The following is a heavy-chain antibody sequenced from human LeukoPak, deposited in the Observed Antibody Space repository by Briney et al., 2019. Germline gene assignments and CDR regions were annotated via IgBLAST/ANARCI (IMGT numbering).Heavy chain of an antibody. Sequence: GGSLRLSCAASGFTFSSYAMSWVRQAPGKGLEWVSAISGSGGSTCYADSVKGRFTISRDNSKNTLYLQMNSLRAEDTAVYYCAKAPSSGYNLYYYYGMDVWGQGTTVTVSS. V-gene: IGHV3-23*01. CDR1: GFTFSSYA. J-gene: IGHJ6*02. CDR2: ISGSGGST. D-gene: IGHD3-22*01. CDR3: AKAPSSGYNLYYYYGMDV.